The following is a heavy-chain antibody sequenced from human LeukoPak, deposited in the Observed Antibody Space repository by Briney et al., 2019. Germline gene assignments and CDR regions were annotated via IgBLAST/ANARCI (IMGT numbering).Heavy chain of an antibody. CDR3: ARSNWNDDEPLDY. CDR2: TYYRSKWYN. V-gene: IGHV6-1*01. Sequence: SQTLSLTCVISGDSVSSNSAAWNWIRQCPSRGLEWLGRTYYRSKWYNDYAVSVKSRMTINPDTSKNQFSLQLNSVTPEDTAVYYCARSNWNDDEPLDYWGQGTLVTVSS. D-gene: IGHD1-20*01. CDR1: GDSVSSNSAA. J-gene: IGHJ4*02.